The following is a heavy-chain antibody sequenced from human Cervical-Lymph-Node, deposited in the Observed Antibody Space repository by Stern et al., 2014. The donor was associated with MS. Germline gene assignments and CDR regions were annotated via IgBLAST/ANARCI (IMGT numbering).Heavy chain of an antibody. CDR3: ARATSDYMWGSYRYLDY. D-gene: IGHD3-16*02. CDR1: GGTFSSYT. V-gene: IGHV1-69*01. J-gene: IGHJ4*02. CDR2: IIPMFGIA. Sequence: QVQLVESGAEVKKPGSSVKVSCKASGGTFSSYTIGWVRQAPGQGLEWMGGIIPMFGIANYAEKFQGRVTITADESTSTAYMDLSTLRSEDTAVYYCARATSDYMWGSYRYLDYWGQGTQVTVSS.